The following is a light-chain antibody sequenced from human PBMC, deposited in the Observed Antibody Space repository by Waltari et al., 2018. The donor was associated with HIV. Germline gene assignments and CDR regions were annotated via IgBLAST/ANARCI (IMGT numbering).Light chain of an antibody. Sequence: DIQVTQSPSTLSSFVRDRVSITCRASYNVHQWLAWYQQKPGQAPKLLIYEASTLESGVPSRFSGSGSGTDFTLTISSLQPEDFATYYCQQSYSIPRTFGQGTKVEIK. CDR1: YNVHQW. V-gene: IGKV1-5*03. CDR3: QQSYSIPRT. J-gene: IGKJ1*01. CDR2: EAS.